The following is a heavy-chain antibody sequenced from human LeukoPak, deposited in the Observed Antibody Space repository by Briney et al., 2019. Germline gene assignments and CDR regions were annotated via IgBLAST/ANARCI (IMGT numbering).Heavy chain of an antibody. CDR2: IYYSGST. CDR1: GYSISSGYY. J-gene: IGHJ5*02. D-gene: IGHD6-13*01. Sequence: SETLSLTCTVSGYSISSGYYWGWIRQPPGKGLEWIGSIYYSGSTYYNPSLKSRVTISVDTSKNQFSLKLSSVTAADTAVYYCASTGYSSSRGVGGNNWFDPWGQGTLVTVSS. CDR3: ASTGYSSSRGVGGNNWFDP. V-gene: IGHV4-38-2*02.